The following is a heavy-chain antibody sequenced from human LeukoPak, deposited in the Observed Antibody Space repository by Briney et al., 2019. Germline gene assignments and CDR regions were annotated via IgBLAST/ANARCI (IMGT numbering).Heavy chain of an antibody. D-gene: IGHD2-15*01. Sequence: ASVKVSCKASGYTFTGYYMHWVRQAPGQGLEWMGWINPNSGGTNYAQKFQGRVTMTRDTSISTAYMELSRLRSDDTAVYYCARVGSRPENVFDYWSQGTLVTVSS. CDR1: GYTFTGYY. J-gene: IGHJ4*02. CDR2: INPNSGGT. V-gene: IGHV1-2*02. CDR3: ARVGSRPENVFDY.